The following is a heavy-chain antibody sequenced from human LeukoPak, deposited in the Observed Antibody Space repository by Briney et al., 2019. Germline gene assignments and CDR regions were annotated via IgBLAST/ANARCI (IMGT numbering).Heavy chain of an antibody. J-gene: IGHJ6*02. V-gene: IGHV1-18*01. CDR2: VSAYNGNP. CDR1: GYTFTSYG. D-gene: IGHD3-10*01. Sequence: ASVKVSCKASGYTFTSYGISWVRQAPGQGLEWMGWVSAYNGNPNYAQKLQGRVTMTTDTSTSTAYMELRSLRSDDTAVYYCARVGDYYGSGSYYIPYYYYGMDVWGQGTTVTVSS. CDR3: ARVGDYYGSGSYYIPYYYYGMDV.